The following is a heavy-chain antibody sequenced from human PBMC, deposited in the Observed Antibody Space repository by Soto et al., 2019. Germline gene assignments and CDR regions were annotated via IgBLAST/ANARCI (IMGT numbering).Heavy chain of an antibody. J-gene: IGHJ4*02. V-gene: IGHV3-74*01. Sequence: GSLRLSCEASGFTFSAYWMHWVRQAPGKGLEWVSRINSDGSGTTYADSVQGRFTISRDNAKNTVFLQMTSLRAEDTAVYYCARVNTLTSAWPLDYWGQGALVTVSS. D-gene: IGHD6-19*01. CDR1: GFTFSAYW. CDR3: ARVNTLTSAWPLDY. CDR2: INSDGSGT.